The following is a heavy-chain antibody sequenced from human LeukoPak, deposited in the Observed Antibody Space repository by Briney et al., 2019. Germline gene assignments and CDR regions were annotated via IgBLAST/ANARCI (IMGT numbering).Heavy chain of an antibody. J-gene: IGHJ5*02. D-gene: IGHD2-2*01. Sequence: PSETLSLTCTVSGGSISSGGYYWSWIRQHPGKGLEWIGEINHSGSTNYNPSLKSRVTISVDTSKNQFSLKLSSVTAADTAVYYCARGLGYCSSTSCLVNWFDPWGQGTLVTVSS. CDR3: ARGLGYCSSTSCLVNWFDP. V-gene: IGHV4-39*07. CDR1: GGSISSGGYY. CDR2: INHSGST.